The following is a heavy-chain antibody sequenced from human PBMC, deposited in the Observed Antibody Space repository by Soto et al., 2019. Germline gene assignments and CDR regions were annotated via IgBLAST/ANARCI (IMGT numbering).Heavy chain of an antibody. J-gene: IGHJ6*02. D-gene: IGHD6-13*01. CDR2: IYWDDDK. CDR3: AHQMYSSSWYNYGMDV. Sequence: QITLKESGPTLVKPTQTLTLTCTFSGFSLSTSGVGVGWIRQPPGKALEWLALIYWDDDKRYSPSLKSRLTIAKDTSKNQVVLTMTNMDPVDTATYYCAHQMYSSSWYNYGMDVWGQGTTVTVSS. CDR1: GFSLSTSGVG. V-gene: IGHV2-5*02.